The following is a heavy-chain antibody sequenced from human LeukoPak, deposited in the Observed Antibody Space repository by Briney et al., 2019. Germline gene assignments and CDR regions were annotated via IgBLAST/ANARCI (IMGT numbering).Heavy chain of an antibody. CDR1: GGSISSYY. CDR3: AVGIAVAGRGIDY. Sequence: SETLSLTCTVSGGSISSYYWSWIRQPAGKGLEWIGRIYSSGSTKYNPSLKSRITMLVGASNNQFSLKLSSVTAAATAVYYCAVGIAVAGRGIDYWGQGTLVTVSS. J-gene: IGHJ4*02. CDR2: IYSSGST. D-gene: IGHD6-19*01. V-gene: IGHV4-4*07.